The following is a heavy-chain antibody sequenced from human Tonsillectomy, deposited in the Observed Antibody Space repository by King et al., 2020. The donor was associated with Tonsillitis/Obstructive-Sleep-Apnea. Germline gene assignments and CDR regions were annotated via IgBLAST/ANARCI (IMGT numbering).Heavy chain of an antibody. Sequence: QLVQSGGGVVQPGRSLRLSCAASGFTFSSYGMHWVRQAPGKGLEWVAVIWYDGSNKYYADSVKGRFTNSRDNSKNTLYLQMNSLRAEDTAVYYCERWELEQHSSWCDSWGLGTLVTVSS. CDR3: ERWELEQHSSWCDS. V-gene: IGHV3-33*01. J-gene: IGHJ5*01. CDR1: GFTFSSYG. CDR2: IWYDGSNK. D-gene: IGHD1/OR15-1a*01.